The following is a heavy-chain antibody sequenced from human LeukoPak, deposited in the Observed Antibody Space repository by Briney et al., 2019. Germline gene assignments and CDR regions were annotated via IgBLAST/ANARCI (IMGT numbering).Heavy chain of an antibody. CDR3: VKDSYDNTGYEYFQH. Sequence: GGSLRLSCSASGFTFSNYVMYWVRQASGKGLECVSGISSNGGSTYYADSVKGRFTISRDNSKNTLYLQMSSLRVEDTAVYYCVKDSYDNTGYEYFQHWGQGTLVTGSS. D-gene: IGHD3-16*01. J-gene: IGHJ1*01. CDR1: GFTFSNYV. V-gene: IGHV3-64D*08. CDR2: ISSNGGST.